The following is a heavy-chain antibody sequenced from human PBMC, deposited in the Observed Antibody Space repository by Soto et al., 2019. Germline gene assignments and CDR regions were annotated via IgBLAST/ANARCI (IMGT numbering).Heavy chain of an antibody. J-gene: IGHJ5*02. Sequence: ASETLSLTCAVSGGSISSSNWWSWVRQPPGKGLEWIGEIYHSGSTNYNPSLKSRVTISVDKSKNQFSLKLSSVTAADTAVYYCAREFSSSSGENWFDPWGQGTLVTVSS. D-gene: IGHD6-6*01. CDR2: IYHSGST. CDR1: GGSISSSNW. V-gene: IGHV4-4*02. CDR3: AREFSSSSGENWFDP.